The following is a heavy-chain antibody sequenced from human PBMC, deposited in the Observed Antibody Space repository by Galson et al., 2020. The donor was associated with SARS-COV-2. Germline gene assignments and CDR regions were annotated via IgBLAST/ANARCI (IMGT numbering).Heavy chain of an antibody. V-gene: IGHV4-31*03. CDR2: IFYRGGT. CDR3: AVGPAELTLFRWFDP. Sequence: SETLSLTCNVSGDSVTSGDYYWSWVRQHPGKGLEWIGYIFYRGGTYYNPSLRVRGTISVDTSKNQFSLKLTSVTAADTAIYYCAVGPAELTLFRWFDPWGQGILVTVSS. CDR1: GDSVTSGDYY. J-gene: IGHJ5*02. D-gene: IGHD3-9*01.